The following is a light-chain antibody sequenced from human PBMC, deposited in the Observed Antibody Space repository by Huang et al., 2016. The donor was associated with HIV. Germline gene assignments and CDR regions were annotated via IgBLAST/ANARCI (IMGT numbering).Light chain of an antibody. V-gene: IGKV1-5*03. Sequence: DIQMTQSPSTLSASGGDRVTITCRASQSISNWLAWYQQKPGKAPKLLIYKASSLESGVPSRFIGSGSETEFTLTISSLQPDDFATYYCQQYNTYSRTFGQGTKV. CDR3: QQYNTYSRT. CDR2: KAS. CDR1: QSISNW. J-gene: IGKJ1*01.